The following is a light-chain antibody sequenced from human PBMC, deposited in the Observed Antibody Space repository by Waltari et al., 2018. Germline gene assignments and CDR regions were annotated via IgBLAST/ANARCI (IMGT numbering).Light chain of an antibody. Sequence: QSVLTQPLSASGTPGQRVTISCSGSSSNIGSNYVYWYQQLPGTAPKLLIYRNNQRPSGVPDRFSGSESGTSASLAISGLRSDDEADYYCAAWDDSLSGGVFGGGTRLTVL. CDR1: SSNIGSNY. CDR2: RNN. V-gene: IGLV1-47*01. J-gene: IGLJ3*02. CDR3: AAWDDSLSGGV.